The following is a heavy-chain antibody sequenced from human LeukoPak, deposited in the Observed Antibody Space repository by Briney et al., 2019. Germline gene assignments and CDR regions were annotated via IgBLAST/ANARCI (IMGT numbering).Heavy chain of an antibody. D-gene: IGHD2-2*01. V-gene: IGHV1-18*01. Sequence: ASVKVSCKASGYTFTSYGISWVRQAPGQGLEWMGWISAYNGNTNYAQKLQGRVTMTTDTSTSTVYMELSSLRSEDTAVYYCARAYSTFNAFDIWGQGTMVTVSS. CDR3: ARAYSTFNAFDI. CDR2: ISAYNGNT. J-gene: IGHJ3*02. CDR1: GYTFTSYG.